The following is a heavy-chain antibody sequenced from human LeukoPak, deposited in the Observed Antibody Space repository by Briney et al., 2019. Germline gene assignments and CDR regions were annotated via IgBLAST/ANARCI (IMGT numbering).Heavy chain of an antibody. J-gene: IGHJ4*02. D-gene: IGHD3-16*02. V-gene: IGHV3-30*02. Sequence: PGGSLRLSCVASGFTFSSYAMHWVRQAPGKGLEWVAFIGYDGTTTNYAGSVKGRFTISRDNSKNTLCLQMNTLRAEDTAVYYCAKALYTSGFGEVFDYWGQGTLVTVSS. CDR3: AKALYTSGFGEVFDY. CDR1: GFTFSSYA. CDR2: IGYDGTTT.